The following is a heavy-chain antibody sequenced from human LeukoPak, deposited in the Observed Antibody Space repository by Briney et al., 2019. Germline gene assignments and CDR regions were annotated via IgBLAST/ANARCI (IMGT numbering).Heavy chain of an antibody. Sequence: GGSLRLSCAASGFTFSSYTMTWVRQAPGKGLEWVSAISNSGGSTYYADSVTGRFTISRDNSKNTLYLQMNSLRAEDTAIYYCARRDYGDFFWGQGTLVTVSS. D-gene: IGHD4-17*01. CDR1: GFTFSSYT. V-gene: IGHV3-23*01. J-gene: IGHJ4*02. CDR2: ISNSGGST. CDR3: ARRDYGDFF.